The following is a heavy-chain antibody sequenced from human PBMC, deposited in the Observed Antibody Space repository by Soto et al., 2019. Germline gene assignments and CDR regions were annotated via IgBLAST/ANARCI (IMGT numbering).Heavy chain of an antibody. CDR1: GFTFTSSA. CDR3: GAETSGYDFDGWCYSYGMDV. D-gene: IGHD5-12*01. CDR2: SVVGSGNP. J-gene: IGHJ6*02. V-gene: IGHV1-58*01. Sequence: GSSVKVSCKASGFTFTSSAVQWVRPARAQRLEWIGWSVVGSGNPHYAHKFQERATITRDMSTRTAYMELSSLRSEDTAVYYYGAETSGYDFDGWCYSYGMDVWGQGTTVTVSS.